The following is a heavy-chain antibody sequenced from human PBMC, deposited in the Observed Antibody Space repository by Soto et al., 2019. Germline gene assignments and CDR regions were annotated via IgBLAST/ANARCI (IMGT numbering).Heavy chain of an antibody. Sequence: GGSLRLSGAASGFTYDDYAMHWVRQAPGKGLEWVSGISWNIGSIGYADSVKGRFTISRDNAKNSLYLQMNSLRAEDTALYYCAKARMIVVVSYAFDIWGQRTTV. CDR2: ISWNIGSI. CDR1: GFTYDDYA. CDR3: AKARMIVVVSYAFDI. D-gene: IGHD3-22*01. J-gene: IGHJ3*02. V-gene: IGHV3-9*01.